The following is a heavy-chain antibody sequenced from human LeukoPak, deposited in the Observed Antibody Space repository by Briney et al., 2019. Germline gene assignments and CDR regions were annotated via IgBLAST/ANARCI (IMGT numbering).Heavy chain of an antibody. Sequence: SQTLSLTCSVSGDSINNYYWSWIRQPPEKGLEWIGFINYSGSTNYNPSLKSRVAISVNTSKNQFSRKLTSVTAADTAVYFGARGNWGGYDPHFDLWGRGSLVIVSS. CDR2: INYSGST. J-gene: IGHJ2*01. CDR3: ARGNWGGYDPHFDL. CDR1: GDSINNYY. V-gene: IGHV4-59*01. D-gene: IGHD3-16*01.